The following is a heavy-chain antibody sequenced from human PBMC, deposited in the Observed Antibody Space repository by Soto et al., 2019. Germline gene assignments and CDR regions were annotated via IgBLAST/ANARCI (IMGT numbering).Heavy chain of an antibody. J-gene: IGHJ4*02. CDR3: ARDLHWAFDS. D-gene: IGHD7-27*01. CDR1: GFSLSSYS. Sequence: EVQLEESGGGLVQPGGSLRVSCAASGFSLSSYSMSWVRQAPGKGLEWVSYISSGSSTISYADSVKGRFTISRDNAKNSLYMQMNSLRDEDTAVYYCARDLHWAFDSWGQGTLVTVSS. V-gene: IGHV3-48*02. CDR2: ISSGSSTI.